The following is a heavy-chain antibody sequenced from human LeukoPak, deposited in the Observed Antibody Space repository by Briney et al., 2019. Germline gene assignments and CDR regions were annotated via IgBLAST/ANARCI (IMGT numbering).Heavy chain of an antibody. J-gene: IGHJ5*02. CDR2: INHSGST. CDR1: GGSFSGYY. D-gene: IGHD2-15*01. Sequence: PSETLSLTCAVYGGSFSGYYWSWIRQPPGKGLEWIGEINHSGSTNYNPSLKSRVTISVDTSKNQFSLKLSSVTAADTAVYYCARRPGCSGGCCYYMWFDPWGQGTLVTVSS. V-gene: IGHV4-34*01. CDR3: ARRPGCSGGCCYYMWFDP.